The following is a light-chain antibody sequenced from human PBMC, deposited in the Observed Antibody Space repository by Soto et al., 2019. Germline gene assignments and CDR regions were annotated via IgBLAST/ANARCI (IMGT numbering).Light chain of an antibody. CDR2: AAS. Sequence: DIQMTQSPPSLSASVGDRVTITCRASQSISSYLNWYQQKPGKAPKPLIYAASSLQSGVPSRFSGSGSGTDFTLTISSLQPEDFATYYCQQYNSYSPTFGLGTKLEIK. V-gene: IGKV1-39*01. CDR1: QSISSY. CDR3: QQYNSYSPT. J-gene: IGKJ2*01.